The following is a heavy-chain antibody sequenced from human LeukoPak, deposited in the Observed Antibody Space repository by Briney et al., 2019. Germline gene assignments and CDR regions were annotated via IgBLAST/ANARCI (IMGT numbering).Heavy chain of an antibody. CDR1: GFTFSGYS. CDR3: ARDRAVKARIGGMDV. D-gene: IGHD5-24*01. CDR2: ISESSSHT. J-gene: IGHJ6*02. Sequence: GRSLRLSCEASGFTFSGYSMNWDRQAPGKGLEWVSYISESSSHTYNAGSVKGRFTISRDNAKNSLYLQMNSLRVEDTGIYYCARDRAVKARIGGMDVWGQGTTVIVSS. V-gene: IGHV3-21*06.